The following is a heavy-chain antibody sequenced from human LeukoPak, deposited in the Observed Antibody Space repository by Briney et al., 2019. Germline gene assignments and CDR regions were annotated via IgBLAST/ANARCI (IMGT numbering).Heavy chain of an antibody. CDR2: ISSSSSYI. CDR3: ARDGHYYDSSGLGAFDI. CDR1: GFTFSSYS. J-gene: IGHJ3*02. Sequence: PGGSLRLSCAASGFTFSSYSMNWVRQAPGKGLEWVSSISSSSSYIYYADSVKGRFTISRGNAKNSLYLQVNSLRAEDTAVYYCARDGHYYDSSGLGAFDIWGQGTMVTVSS. D-gene: IGHD3-22*01. V-gene: IGHV3-21*01.